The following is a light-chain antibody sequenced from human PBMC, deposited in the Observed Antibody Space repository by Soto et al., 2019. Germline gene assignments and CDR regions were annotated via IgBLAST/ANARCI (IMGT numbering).Light chain of an antibody. Sequence: EIVLTQSPATLSLSPGERVILSCGASQSLGHNYLAWYQQKPGLAPRLLIFDVSTRATGIPDRFSGRGSGTDFTLTISRLEPEDFAVYYCHQFSDSPTFGGGTKVEMK. CDR1: QSLGHNY. CDR2: DVS. V-gene: IGKV3D-20*01. J-gene: IGKJ4*01. CDR3: HQFSDSPT.